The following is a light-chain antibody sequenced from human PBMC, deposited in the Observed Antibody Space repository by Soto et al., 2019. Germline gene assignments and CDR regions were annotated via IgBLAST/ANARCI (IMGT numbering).Light chain of an antibody. J-gene: IGKJ1*01. Sequence: DIQMTHSPSTLSGSVGDRVTITCRASQTISSWLAWYQQKPGKAPKLLIYKASTLKSGVPSRFSGSGSGKEFTLTISSLQPDDFATYYCQHYNSYSEAFGQGHKVEIX. CDR3: QHYNSYSEA. V-gene: IGKV1-5*03. CDR2: KAS. CDR1: QTISSW.